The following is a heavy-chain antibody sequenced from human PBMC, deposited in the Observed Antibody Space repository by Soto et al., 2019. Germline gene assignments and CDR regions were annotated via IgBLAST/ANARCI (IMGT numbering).Heavy chain of an antibody. V-gene: IGHV1-69*08. CDR1: GGTFSRYS. CDR2: IIPIFGIA. J-gene: IGHJ6*02. D-gene: IGHD2-2*01. Sequence: QVQLVQSGAEVKKPGSSVKVSCKASGGTFSRYSITWVRQAPGHGLEWIGRIIPIFGIASYAQKFRGRVTIPPDESPSTAYMELSSLRSDDTAVYYCAREDRDRETGLVPAAIDGMDVWGQGTTVTVSS. CDR3: AREDRDRETGLVPAAIDGMDV.